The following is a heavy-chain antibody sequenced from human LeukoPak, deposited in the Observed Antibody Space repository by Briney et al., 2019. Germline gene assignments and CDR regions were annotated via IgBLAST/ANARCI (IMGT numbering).Heavy chain of an antibody. V-gene: IGHV3-21*01. CDR3: ARDLAGYSSSWYPDY. CDR1: GFTFSSYS. J-gene: IGHJ4*02. Sequence: GGSLRLSCAASGFTFSSYSMNWVRQAPGKGLEWVSSISSSSSYIYYADSVEGRFTISSDNAKNSLYLQMNSLRAEDTAVYYCARDLAGYSSSWYPDYWGQGTLVTVSS. CDR2: ISSSSSYI. D-gene: IGHD6-13*01.